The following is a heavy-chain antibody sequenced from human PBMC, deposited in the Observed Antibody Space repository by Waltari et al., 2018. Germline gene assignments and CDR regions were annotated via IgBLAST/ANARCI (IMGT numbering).Heavy chain of an antibody. CDR1: GFTFSSYG. CDR2: IRYYGSNK. CDR3: ALTERYYLFDY. J-gene: IGHJ4*02. Sequence: QVQLVESGGGVVQPGGSLRLSCAASGFTFSSYGMHWVRQAPGKGLEWVAFIRYYGSNKYYADSVKGRVTISRDNSKNTLYLQMNSLRAEDTAVYYCALTERYYLFDYWGQGTLVTVSS. V-gene: IGHV3-30*02. D-gene: IGHD1-26*01.